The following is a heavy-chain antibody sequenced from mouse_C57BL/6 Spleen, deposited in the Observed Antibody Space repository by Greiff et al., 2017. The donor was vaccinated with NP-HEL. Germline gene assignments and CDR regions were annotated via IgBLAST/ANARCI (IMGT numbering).Heavy chain of an antibody. CDR3: ARDGYHFDY. D-gene: IGHD2-2*01. CDR1: GYSITSGYY. CDR2: ISYDGSN. Sequence: DVKLQESGPGLVKPSQSLSLTCSVTGYSITSGYYWNWIRQFPGNKLEWMGYISYDGSNNYNPSLKNRISITRDTSKNQFFLKLNSVTTEDTATYYCARDGYHFDYWGQGTTLTVSS. V-gene: IGHV3-6*01. J-gene: IGHJ2*01.